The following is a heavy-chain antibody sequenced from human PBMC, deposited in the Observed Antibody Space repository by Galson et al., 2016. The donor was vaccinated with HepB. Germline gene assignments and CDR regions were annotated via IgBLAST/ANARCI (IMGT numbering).Heavy chain of an antibody. V-gene: IGHV3-11*06. CDR3: ARDPAYDSSRDF. J-gene: IGHJ4*02. CDR1: GFTFSDYY. D-gene: IGHD3-22*01. CDR2: ISSSSSHK. Sequence: SLRLSCAASGFTFSDYYMTWIRQAPGKGLEWISYISSSSSHKNYADSVKGRFTISRDNAKNSVYLQMNSLRVEDTAVYYCARDPAYDSSRDFWDQGTLVTVSS.